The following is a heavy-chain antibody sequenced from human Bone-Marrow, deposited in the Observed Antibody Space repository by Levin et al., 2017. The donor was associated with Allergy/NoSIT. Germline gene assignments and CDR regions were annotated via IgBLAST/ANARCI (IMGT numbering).Heavy chain of an antibody. CDR1: GFTFSDYA. D-gene: IGHD6-19*01. CDR2: VSGSGRST. CDR3: AKAPVTGRIGWIDLDS. V-gene: IGHV3-23*01. J-gene: IGHJ4*02. Sequence: PGGSLRLSCAASGFTFSDYAMSWVRQAPGKGLEWVSGVSGSGRSTYHADSVKGRFTISRDNSKNTLHLQMNSLRAEDTALYYCAKAPVTGRIGWIDLDSWGQGTLVTVSS.